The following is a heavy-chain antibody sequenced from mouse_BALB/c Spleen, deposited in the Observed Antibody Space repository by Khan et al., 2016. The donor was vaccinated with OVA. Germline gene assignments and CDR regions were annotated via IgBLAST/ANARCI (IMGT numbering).Heavy chain of an antibody. V-gene: IGHV5-17*02. CDR2: MSSGSSTI. J-gene: IGHJ1*01. CDR3: ARSGGNFHWYFDV. Sequence: EVQLQESGGGLVQPGGSRKLSCAASGFTFSSFGLHWVRLAPKKGLEWVAYMSSGSSTIYYVDTVKGRFTISRDNPKNTLFLQMTSLRSEDTAMYYCARSGGNFHWYFDVWGAGTSVTVSS. CDR1: GFTFSSFG. D-gene: IGHD2-1*01.